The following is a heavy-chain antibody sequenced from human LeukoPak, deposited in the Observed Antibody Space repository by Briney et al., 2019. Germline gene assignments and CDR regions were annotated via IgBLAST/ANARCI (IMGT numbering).Heavy chain of an antibody. D-gene: IGHD2/OR15-2a*01. CDR3: AKGTTIFLRYFDY. V-gene: IGHV3-23*01. J-gene: IGHJ4*02. Sequence: GGSLRLSCAASGFTFSNYAMNWVRQAPGKGLEWVSIISGSVVATYYADSVKGRFTISRDNSKNTLYLQMSSLRAEDTAVYYCAKGTTIFLRYFDYWGQGTLVTVSS. CDR2: ISGSVVAT. CDR1: GFTFSNYA.